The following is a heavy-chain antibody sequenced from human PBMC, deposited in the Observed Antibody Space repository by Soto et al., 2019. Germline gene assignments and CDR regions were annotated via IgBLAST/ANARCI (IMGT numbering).Heavy chain of an antibody. J-gene: IGHJ5*01. V-gene: IGHV4-30-2*01. CDR3: ARGWASNWFDP. Sequence: QLRLQESGSRLLKTSQTLSLTCSVSGGSISTGVHSWTWMRQPPGKGLGWIGCVYYSGRTYYTSSLKSRVTISIDSSKNQFSLELKSVTAADTAMYYCARGWASNWFDPWGQGTLVTVSS. CDR2: VYYSGRT. CDR1: GGSISTGVHS. D-gene: IGHD1-26*01.